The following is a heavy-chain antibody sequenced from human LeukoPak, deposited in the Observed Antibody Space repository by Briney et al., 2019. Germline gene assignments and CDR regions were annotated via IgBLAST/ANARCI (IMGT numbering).Heavy chain of an antibody. J-gene: IGHJ4*02. CDR1: GFTFSSYG. V-gene: IGHV3-33*01. CDR2: IWYDGSNK. Sequence: GGSLRLSCAASGFTFSSYGMHWVRQAPGKGLEWVAVIWYDGSNKYYADSVKGRFTISRDNAKNSLYLQMNSLRAEDTAVYYCARGVGSDFDYWGQGTLVTVSS. D-gene: IGHD3-10*01. CDR3: ARGVGSDFDY.